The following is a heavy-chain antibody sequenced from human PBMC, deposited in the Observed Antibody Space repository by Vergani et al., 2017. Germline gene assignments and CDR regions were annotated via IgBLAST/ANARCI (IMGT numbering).Heavy chain of an antibody. V-gene: IGHV4-34*01. D-gene: IGHD5-12*01. CDR2: INHSGST. CDR3: ARSTPSVDIVXTIGGRRVYYGIDV. J-gene: IGHJ6*02. Sequence: QVQLQQWGAGLLKPSETLCLTCAVYGGSFSGYYWSWIRQPPGKGLEWIGEINHSGSTNYNPSLKSRVTISVDTSKNKFSLKLSSVTAADTAVYYCARSTPSVDIVXTIGGRRVYYGIDVWGQGTTVTVSS. CDR1: GGSFSGYY.